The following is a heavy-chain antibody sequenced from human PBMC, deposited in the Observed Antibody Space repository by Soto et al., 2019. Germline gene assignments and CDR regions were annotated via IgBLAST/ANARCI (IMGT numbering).Heavy chain of an antibody. V-gene: IGHV3-21*01. CDR1: GFTFSTYG. CDR3: VRGGVFRYFDDTP. D-gene: IGHD3-9*01. CDR2: ISTSGVYI. J-gene: IGHJ5*02. Sequence: EVQLVESGGGLVKPGGSLRLSCAASGFTFSTYGLNWVRQSPGMGLEWVSSISTSGVYIYYADSVKGRFTTSRDNAKNALYLHMTSLRAEDPAVYSRVRGGVFRYFDDTPWGQGTLVTVSS.